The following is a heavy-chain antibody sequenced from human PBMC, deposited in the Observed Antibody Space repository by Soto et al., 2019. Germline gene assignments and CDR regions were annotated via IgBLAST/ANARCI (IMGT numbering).Heavy chain of an antibody. D-gene: IGHD5-18*01. V-gene: IGHV1-8*01. Sequence: GASVKVSCKASGYTFTSYDINWVRQATGQGLEWMGWMNPNSGSTGYAQKFQGRVTMTRNTSISTAYMELSSLRSEDTAVYYCARGWIQLWLIYYYYYGMDVWGQGTTVTVSS. CDR2: MNPNSGST. CDR1: GYTFTSYD. J-gene: IGHJ6*02. CDR3: ARGWIQLWLIYYYYYGMDV.